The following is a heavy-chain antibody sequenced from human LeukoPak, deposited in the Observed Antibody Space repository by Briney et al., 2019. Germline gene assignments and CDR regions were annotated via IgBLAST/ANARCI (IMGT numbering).Heavy chain of an antibody. CDR1: GFTFSSYG. CDR3: AKDSRDDFWSGYYDY. Sequence: PGRSLRLSCAASGFTFSSYGMHWVRQAPGKGLEWVAVMSYDGSTKYYADSVKGRFTISRDNSKNTLYLQMNSLRVEDTAVYYCAKDSRDDFWSGYYDYWGQGTLATVSS. D-gene: IGHD3-3*01. V-gene: IGHV3-30*18. CDR2: MSYDGSTK. J-gene: IGHJ4*02.